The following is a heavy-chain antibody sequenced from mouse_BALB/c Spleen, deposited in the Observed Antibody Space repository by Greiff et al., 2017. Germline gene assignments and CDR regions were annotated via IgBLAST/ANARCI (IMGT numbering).Heavy chain of an antibody. Sequence: QVQLQQSGPELVKPGASVKISCKASGYAFSSSWMNWVKQRPGQGLEWIGRIYPGDGDTNYNGKFKGKATLTADKSSSTAYMQLSSLTSVDSAVYFCARGYRNDGGYFDVGGAGTTVTVSS. CDR2: IYPGDGDT. CDR3: ARGYRNDGGYFDV. V-gene: IGHV1-82*01. J-gene: IGHJ1*01. CDR1: GYAFSSSW. D-gene: IGHD2-14*01.